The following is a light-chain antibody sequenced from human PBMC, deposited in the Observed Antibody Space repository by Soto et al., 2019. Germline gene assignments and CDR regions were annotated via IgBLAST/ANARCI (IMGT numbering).Light chain of an antibody. V-gene: IGLV1-47*01. CDR1: SSNIGSNY. CDR3: ATWDDSLRGVL. J-gene: IGLJ2*01. CDR2: ANS. Sequence: QSVMTQPPSVSAAPGQKVTISCSGSSSNIGSNYAYWYRQLPGTAPKLVIYANSQRPSGVPDRFSGSKSGTSASLAISGLRSEDEADYYCATWDDSLRGVLFGGGTKVTVL.